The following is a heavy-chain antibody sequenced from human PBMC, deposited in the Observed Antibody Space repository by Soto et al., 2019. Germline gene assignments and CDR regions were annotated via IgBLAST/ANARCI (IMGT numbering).Heavy chain of an antibody. D-gene: IGHD6-13*01. V-gene: IGHV3-30*18. Sequence: GGSLRLSCAASGFTFSSYDMHWVRQAPGKGLEWVAVISYDGSNKYYADSVKGRFTISRDNSKNTMYLQMNSLRAEDTAVYYCAKIRGIAAAGPFDYWGQGTLVTVSS. J-gene: IGHJ4*02. CDR2: ISYDGSNK. CDR1: GFTFSSYD. CDR3: AKIRGIAAAGPFDY.